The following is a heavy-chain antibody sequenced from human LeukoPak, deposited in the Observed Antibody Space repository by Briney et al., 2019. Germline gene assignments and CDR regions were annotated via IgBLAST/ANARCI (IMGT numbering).Heavy chain of an antibody. CDR1: GGSISSGDYY. J-gene: IGHJ4*02. V-gene: IGHV4-30-4*01. CDR3: ASATVTTYFDY. D-gene: IGHD4-17*01. CDR2: IYYSGST. Sequence: SETLSLTCTVSGGSISSGDYYWSWIRQPPGKGLEWIGYIYYSGSTYYNPSLKSRVTISVDTSKNQFSLKLSSVTAADTAVYYCASATVTTYFDYWGQGTLVTVSS.